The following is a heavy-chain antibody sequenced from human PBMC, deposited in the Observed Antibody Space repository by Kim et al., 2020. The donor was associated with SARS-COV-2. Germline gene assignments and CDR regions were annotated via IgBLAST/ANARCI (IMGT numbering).Heavy chain of an antibody. J-gene: IGHJ4*02. CDR2: VSGSGTTL. CDR1: GFTFSTYE. Sequence: GGSLRLSCAASGFTFSTYEMNWVRQAPGKGLEWVSYVSGSGTTLHYADSVKGRFTISRDNAKNSIYLQMNSLRAEDTAVYYCARDLYYSQPNGHAGPFVYWGQRARVTVS. V-gene: IGHV3-48*03. D-gene: IGHD3-10*01. CDR3: ARDLYYSQPNGHAGPFVY.